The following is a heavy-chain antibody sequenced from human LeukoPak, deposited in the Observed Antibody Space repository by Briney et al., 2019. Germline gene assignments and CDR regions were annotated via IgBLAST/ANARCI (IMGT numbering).Heavy chain of an antibody. J-gene: IGHJ5*02. CDR2: ISSSGSTI. CDR1: GFTFSSYE. Sequence: GGSLRLSCAASGFTFSSYEMNWVRQAPGKGLEWVSYISSSGSTIYYADSVKGRFTISRDNAKNSLYLQMNSLRAEDTAVYYCASYGSGSYYRKHNWFDPWGQETLVTVSS. CDR3: ASYGSGSYYRKHNWFDP. V-gene: IGHV3-48*03. D-gene: IGHD3-10*01.